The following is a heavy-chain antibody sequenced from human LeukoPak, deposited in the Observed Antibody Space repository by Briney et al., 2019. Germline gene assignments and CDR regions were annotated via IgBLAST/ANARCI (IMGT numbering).Heavy chain of an antibody. CDR3: ARSLYSGYDYSDAFDI. J-gene: IGHJ3*02. CDR2: INPSGGST. CDR1: GYTFTSYY. Sequence: ASVKVSCKASGYTFTSYYMHWVRQAPGQGLEWMGIINPSGGSTSYAQKFQGRVTMTRDTSTSTVYMELSSLRSEDTAVYYCARSLYSGYDYSDAFDIWGQGTMVTVSS. D-gene: IGHD5-12*01. V-gene: IGHV1-46*01.